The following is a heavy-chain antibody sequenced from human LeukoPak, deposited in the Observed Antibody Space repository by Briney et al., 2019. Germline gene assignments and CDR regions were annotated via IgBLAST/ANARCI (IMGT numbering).Heavy chain of an antibody. Sequence: SETLSLTCAVSGASIASHSWWSWVRQPPGKGLEWIGEVYHSGGANYKPSLKSRVTISVDTSRNHFSLKLISVTAADTAVYFCAYNRNFALDNWGQGTLVTVSS. CDR1: GASIASHSW. D-gene: IGHD1-14*01. V-gene: IGHV4/OR15-8*01. CDR2: VYHSGGA. J-gene: IGHJ4*01. CDR3: AYNRNFALDN.